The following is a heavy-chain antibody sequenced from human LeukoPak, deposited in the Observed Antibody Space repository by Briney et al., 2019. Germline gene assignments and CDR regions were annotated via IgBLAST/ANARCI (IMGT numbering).Heavy chain of an antibody. J-gene: IGHJ6*04. V-gene: IGHV4-4*02. CDR2: IYHSGST. CDR3: ARGRGCSGGSCYSYYYYYGMDV. CDR1: GGSISSSNW. Sequence: SETLSLTCAVSGGSISSSNWWSWVRQPPGKGLEWIGEIYHSGSTNYNPSLKSRVTISVDKSKNQFSLKLSSVTAADTAVYYCARGRGCSGGSCYSYYYYYGMDVWGKGTTVTVSS. D-gene: IGHD2-15*01.